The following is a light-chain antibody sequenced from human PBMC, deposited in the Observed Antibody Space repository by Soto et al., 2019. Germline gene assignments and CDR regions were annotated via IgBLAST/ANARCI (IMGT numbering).Light chain of an antibody. CDR1: SSDVGGYDY. J-gene: IGLJ1*01. V-gene: IGLV2-11*01. CDR2: DVT. CDR3: CSYGGSFPYV. Sequence: QSALTQPPSVSGSPGQSVTISCTGTSSDVGGYDYVAWYQQRPGKAPKLLIYDVTKRPSGVPDRFSGSKSGNTASLTISGLQAVDEADFYCCSYGGSFPYVFGTGTKVTVL.